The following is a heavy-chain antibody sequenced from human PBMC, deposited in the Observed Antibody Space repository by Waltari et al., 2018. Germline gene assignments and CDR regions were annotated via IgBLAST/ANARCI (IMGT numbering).Heavy chain of an antibody. Sequence: GLVKPTQTLTLTCTFSGFSLNTAKMRVSWIRLPPGRALEWLARIDWDDDKFYNTPLKTRLTISKDTSKNQVVLTMTNMDPVDTATYYCVREEYPGYVEHWGQGTLVTVSS. V-gene: IGHV2-70*04. CDR1: GFSLNTAKMR. J-gene: IGHJ4*02. D-gene: IGHD5-12*01. CDR3: VREEYPGYVEH. CDR2: IDWDDDK.